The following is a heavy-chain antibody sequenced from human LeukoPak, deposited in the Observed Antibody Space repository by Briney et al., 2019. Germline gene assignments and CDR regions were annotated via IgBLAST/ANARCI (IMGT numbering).Heavy chain of an antibody. Sequence: GGSLRLSCAASGFTFSDHWMHWVRQAPGKGLVWVXXXKSDGTSTTYADSMKGRFTISRDNAKNTLYLQMNSLRTEDTAVYYCATGASAIYSSGVVFDYWGQGTLVTVSS. CDR3: ATGASAIYSSGVVFDY. J-gene: IGHJ4*02. V-gene: IGHV3-74*03. CDR2: XKSDGTST. D-gene: IGHD6-19*01. CDR1: GFTFSDHW.